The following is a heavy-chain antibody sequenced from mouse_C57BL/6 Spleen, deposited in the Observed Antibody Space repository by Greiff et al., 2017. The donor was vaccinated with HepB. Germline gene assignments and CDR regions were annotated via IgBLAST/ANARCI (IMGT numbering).Heavy chain of an antibody. Sequence: VQLQQSGAELVRPGTSVKVSCKASGYAFTNYLIEWVKQRPGQGLEWIGVINPGSGGTNYNEKFKGKATLTADKSSSTAYMQLSSLTSEDSAVYFCARGGYGNYRYYFDYWGQGTTLTVSS. CDR1: GYAFTNYL. J-gene: IGHJ2*01. CDR3: ARGGYGNYRYYFDY. V-gene: IGHV1-54*01. D-gene: IGHD2-10*02. CDR2: INPGSGGT.